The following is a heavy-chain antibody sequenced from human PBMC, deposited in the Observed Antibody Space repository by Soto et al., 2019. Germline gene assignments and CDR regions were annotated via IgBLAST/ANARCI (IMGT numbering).Heavy chain of an antibody. CDR2: IYYSGST. J-gene: IGHJ6*03. CDR3: VRSAHCSGGSCYQTGGEYYYYMDV. CDR1: GGSISSYY. D-gene: IGHD2-15*01. Sequence: PSETLSLTCTVSGGSISSYYWSWIRQPPGKGLEWIGYIYYSGSTNYNPSLKSRVTISVDTSKNQFSLKLISVPAADTAVYYCVRSAHCSGGSCYQTGGEYYYYMDVWGKGTTVTVSS. V-gene: IGHV4-59*08.